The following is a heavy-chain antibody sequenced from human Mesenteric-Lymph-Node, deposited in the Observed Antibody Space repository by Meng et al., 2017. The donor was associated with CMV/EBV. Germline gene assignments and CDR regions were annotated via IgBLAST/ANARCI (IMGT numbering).Heavy chain of an antibody. D-gene: IGHD6-19*01. CDR1: GFTFSSYW. Sequence: GGSLRLSCAASGFTFSSYWMHWVRQAPGKGLVCVSRINSDGSSTSYADSVKGRFTISRDNAKNTLYLQMNSLRAEDTAVYYCARGGRWLVWGYYYYGMDVWGQGTTVTVSS. J-gene: IGHJ6*02. V-gene: IGHV3-74*01. CDR3: ARGGRWLVWGYYYYGMDV. CDR2: INSDGSST.